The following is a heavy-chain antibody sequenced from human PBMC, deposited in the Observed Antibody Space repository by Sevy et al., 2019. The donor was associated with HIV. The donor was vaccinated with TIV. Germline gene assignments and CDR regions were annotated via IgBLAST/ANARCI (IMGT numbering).Heavy chain of an antibody. Sequence: GGSLRLSCAASGFTLRNYWMHWVRQAPGEGLVWVSRSNTDGSDTSYADSVRGRFTISRDNAKNTLYLQMNSLRAEDTAVCYCTRDRLLSGMDVWGQGTTVTVSS. CDR2: SNTDGSDT. CDR3: TRDRLLSGMDV. J-gene: IGHJ6*02. D-gene: IGHD2-15*01. CDR1: GFTLRNYW. V-gene: IGHV3-74*01.